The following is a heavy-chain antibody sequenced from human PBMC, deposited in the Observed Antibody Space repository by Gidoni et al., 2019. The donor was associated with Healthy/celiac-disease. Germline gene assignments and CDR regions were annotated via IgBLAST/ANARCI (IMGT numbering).Heavy chain of an antibody. CDR1: GGSISSGGYY. Sequence: QVQLQESGPGLVKPSQTLSLTCTVSGGSISSGGYYWSWIRQHPGQGLAWIGYIYYSGSTYYNPSLKSRVTISVDTSKNQFSLKLSSVTAADTAVYYCARGWMVRGVHNLDYWGQGTLVTVSS. J-gene: IGHJ4*02. CDR3: ARGWMVRGVHNLDY. D-gene: IGHD3-10*01. CDR2: IYYSGST. V-gene: IGHV4-31*03.